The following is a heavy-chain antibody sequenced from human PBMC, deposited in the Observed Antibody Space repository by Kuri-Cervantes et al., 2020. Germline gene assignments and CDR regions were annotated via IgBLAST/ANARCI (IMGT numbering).Heavy chain of an antibody. CDR2: IKQDGSEK. D-gene: IGHD6-19*01. CDR1: GFTVSSNY. CDR3: ARNSGWYGKGYFDY. J-gene: IGHJ4*02. Sequence: GGSLSLTCAASGFTVSSNYMSWVRQAPGKGLEWVANIKQDGSEKYYVDSVKGRFTISRDNSKNTLYLQMNSLRAEDTSVYYCARNSGWYGKGYFDYWGQGTLVTVSS. V-gene: IGHV3-7*01.